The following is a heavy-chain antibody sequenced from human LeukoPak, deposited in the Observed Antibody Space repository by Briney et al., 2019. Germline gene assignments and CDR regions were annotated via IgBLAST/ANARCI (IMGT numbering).Heavy chain of an antibody. CDR3: ARPHYYGSGSYAFDP. V-gene: IGHV4-39*01. D-gene: IGHD3-10*01. Sequence: SETLSLTCTVSGGSISSSSYYWGWICQPPGKGLEWIGSIYYSGSTYYNPSLKSRVTISVDTSKNQFSLKLSSVTAADTAVYYCARPHYYGSGSYAFDPWGQGTLVTVSS. J-gene: IGHJ5*02. CDR1: GGSISSSSYY. CDR2: IYYSGST.